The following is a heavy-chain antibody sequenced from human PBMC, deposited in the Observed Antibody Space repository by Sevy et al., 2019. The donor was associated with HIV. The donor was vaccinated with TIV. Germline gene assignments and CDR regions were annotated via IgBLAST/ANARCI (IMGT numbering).Heavy chain of an antibody. D-gene: IGHD4-17*01. J-gene: IGHJ4*02. CDR2: INPNSGGT. CDR1: GYTFTGYY. V-gene: IGHV1-2*02. Sequence: ASVKVSCKASGYTFTGYYMHWVQQAPGQGLEWMGWINPNSGGTNYAQKFQGRVTMTRDTSISTAYMELSRLRSDDTAVYYCARSSGPRATVTPLFDYWGQGTLVTVSS. CDR3: ARSSGPRATVTPLFDY.